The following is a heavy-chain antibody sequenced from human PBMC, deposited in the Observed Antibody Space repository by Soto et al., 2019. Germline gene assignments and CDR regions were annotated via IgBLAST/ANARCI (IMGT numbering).Heavy chain of an antibody. CDR1: GFTFSSYG. Sequence: WGSLRLSCAASGFTFSSYGMHWVRQDPGKGLEWVAVISYDGSNKYYADSVKGRFTISRDNSKNTLYLQMNSLRAEDTAVYYCATGTYYDILTGYPACESWGQGTLVSVSA. V-gene: IGHV3-30*03. CDR2: ISYDGSNK. CDR3: ATGTYYDILTGYPACES. D-gene: IGHD3-9*01. J-gene: IGHJ5*02.